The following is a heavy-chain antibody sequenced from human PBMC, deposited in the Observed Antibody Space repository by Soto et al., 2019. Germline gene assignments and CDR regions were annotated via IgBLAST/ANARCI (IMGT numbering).Heavy chain of an antibody. CDR1: GGSISSGGYY. Sequence: PWETLSLTCTVSGGSISSGGYYWSWIRQRPGKGLEWIGYIYYSGSTYYNPSLKSRVTISVDTSKNQFSLKLSSVTAADTAVYYCARDTHKYGTWFDPWGQGTLVTVSS. D-gene: IGHD4-17*01. CDR3: ARDTHKYGTWFDP. CDR2: IYYSGST. J-gene: IGHJ5*02. V-gene: IGHV4-31*02.